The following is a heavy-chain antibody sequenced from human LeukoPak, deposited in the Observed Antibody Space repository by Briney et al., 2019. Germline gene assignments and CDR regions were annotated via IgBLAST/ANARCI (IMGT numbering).Heavy chain of an antibody. CDR1: GYTFTSYY. J-gene: IGHJ5*02. V-gene: IGHV1-46*01. CDR2: INPSGGST. CDR3: ASGYCSSTSCHYRYNWFDP. D-gene: IGHD2-2*03. Sequence: GESLKISCQGSGYTFTSYYMHWVRQAPGQGLKWMGIINPSGGSTSYAQKFQGRVTMTRDTSTSTVYMELSSLRSEDTAVYYCASGYCSSTSCHYRYNWFDPWGQGTLVTVSS.